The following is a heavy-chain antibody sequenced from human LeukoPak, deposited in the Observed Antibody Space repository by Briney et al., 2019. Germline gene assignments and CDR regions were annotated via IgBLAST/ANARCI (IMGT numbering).Heavy chain of an antibody. CDR3: AATIAVAAKRGWYFDL. CDR1: GFTFTSSA. J-gene: IGHJ2*01. V-gene: IGHV1-58*01. CDR2: IVVGSGNT. Sequence: SVRVSCKASGFTFTSSAVQGVRQARGQRLEWIGWIVVGSGNTNYAQKFQERVTITRDMSTSTAYMELSSLRSEDTAVYYCAATIAVAAKRGWYFDLWGRGTLVTVSS. D-gene: IGHD6-19*01.